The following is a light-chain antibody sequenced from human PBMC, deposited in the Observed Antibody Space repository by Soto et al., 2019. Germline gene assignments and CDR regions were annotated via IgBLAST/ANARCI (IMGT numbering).Light chain of an antibody. CDR2: STS. CDR1: TGAVTSGYY. CDR3: LLYYGGAQAV. J-gene: IGLJ2*01. Sequence: QAVVTQEPSLTVSPGGTVTLTCASSTGAVTSGYYPNWFQQKPGQAPRALIYSTSNKRSWTPARFSGSLLGGKAALTLSGVQPEDEAEYYCLLYYGGAQAVFGGGTKLTVL. V-gene: IGLV7-43*01.